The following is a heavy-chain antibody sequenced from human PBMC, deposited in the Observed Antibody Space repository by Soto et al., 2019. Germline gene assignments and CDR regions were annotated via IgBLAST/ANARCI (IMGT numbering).Heavy chain of an antibody. CDR3: ARGPVYYCSGGSCPFDY. V-gene: IGHV3-21*01. D-gene: IGHD2-15*01. Sequence: PGGSLRLSCAASGFTFSSYAMSWVRQAPGKGLEWVSSISSSSSYIYYADSVKGRFTISRDNAKNSLYLQMNSLRAEDTAVYYWARGPVYYCSGGSCPFDYWGQGTLVTVSS. CDR2: ISSSSSYI. J-gene: IGHJ4*02. CDR1: GFTFSSYA.